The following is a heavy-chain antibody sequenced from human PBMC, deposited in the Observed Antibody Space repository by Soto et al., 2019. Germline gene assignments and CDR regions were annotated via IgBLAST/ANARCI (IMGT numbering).Heavy chain of an antibody. D-gene: IGHD1-7*01. CDR2: IYYSGST. CDR1: GGSISSGGYY. Sequence: QVQLQESGPGLVKPSQTLSLTCTVSGGSISSGGYYWSWIRQHPGKGLEWIGYIYYSGSTYYNPSLESRVTLSVDTSKYQFSPKLSSVTAADTAVYYCARVLKLPIDYWGQGTLVTVSS. V-gene: IGHV4-31*03. CDR3: ARVLKLPIDY. J-gene: IGHJ4*02.